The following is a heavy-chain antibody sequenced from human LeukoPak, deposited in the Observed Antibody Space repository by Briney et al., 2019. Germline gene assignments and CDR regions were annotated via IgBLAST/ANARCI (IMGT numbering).Heavy chain of an antibody. D-gene: IGHD2-2*01. CDR1: GFTFSSYG. V-gene: IGHV3-30*02. J-gene: IGHJ6*03. CDR3: ARVGDILVAPPYYYYMDV. Sequence: GGSLRLSCAASGFTFSSYGMHWVRQAPGKGLEWVAFIRFDGSNKYYADSVKGRFTISRDNAKDSLYLQMNSLRAEDTAVYYCARVGDILVAPPYYYYMDVWGKGTTVTISS. CDR2: IRFDGSNK.